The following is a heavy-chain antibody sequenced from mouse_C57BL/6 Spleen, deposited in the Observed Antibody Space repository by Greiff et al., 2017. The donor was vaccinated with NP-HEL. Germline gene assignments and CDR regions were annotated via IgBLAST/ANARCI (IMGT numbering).Heavy chain of an antibody. CDR3: ARKGGSYSNDGGDAMDY. CDR2: IYPSDSET. D-gene: IGHD2-12*01. V-gene: IGHV1-61*01. J-gene: IGHJ4*01. CDR1: GYTFTSYW. Sequence: QVQLQQPGAELVRPGSSVKLSCKASGYTFTSYWMDWVKQRPGQGLEWIGNIYPSDSETHYNQKFKDKATLTVDKSSSTAYMQLSSLTSEDSAVYYCARKGGSYSNDGGDAMDYWGQGTSVTVSS.